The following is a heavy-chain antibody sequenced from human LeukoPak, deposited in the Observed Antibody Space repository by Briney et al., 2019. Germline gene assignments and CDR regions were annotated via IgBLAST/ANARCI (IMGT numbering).Heavy chain of an antibody. J-gene: IGHJ4*02. CDR1: GFTFSSYA. D-gene: IGHD6-6*01. Sequence: GGSLRLSCAASGFTFSSYAMSWVRQAPGKGLEWVSAISGGGGSTYYADSVKGRFTISRDNSKNTLYLQMNSLRAEDTAVYYCAKAGYSSSSTYFDYWGQGTLVTVSS. CDR3: AKAGYSSSSTYFDY. CDR2: ISGGGGST. V-gene: IGHV3-23*01.